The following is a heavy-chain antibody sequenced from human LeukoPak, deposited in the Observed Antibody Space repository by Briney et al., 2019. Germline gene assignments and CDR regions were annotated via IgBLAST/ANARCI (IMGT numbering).Heavy chain of an antibody. V-gene: IGHV3-74*01. CDR3: VRDFRSADY. J-gene: IGHJ4*02. Sequence: GGSLRLSCAASGFSFSTYCMHWVRQAPGKGPMWVSRICPDGTVTNYADSVKARFSISRDNARNTVYLQMNSLRAEDTAVYYCVRDFRSADYWGQGTLVTVSS. CDR2: ICPDGTVT. CDR1: GFSFSTYC.